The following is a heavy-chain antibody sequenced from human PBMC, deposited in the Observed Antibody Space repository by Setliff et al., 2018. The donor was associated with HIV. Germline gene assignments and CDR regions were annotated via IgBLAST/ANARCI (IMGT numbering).Heavy chain of an antibody. CDR3: GRRPVYYTSGSYYNDDTPDM. V-gene: IGHV4-39*02. Sequence: SETLSLTCTVSGGSISSSSYYWGWIRQPPGKGPEWIGYIYYYSGSTYYNPSLKSRVTISVDTSKNFFSLTLTSVTSADTAVYYCGRRPVYYTSGSYYNDDTPDMWGQGTLVTVSS. D-gene: IGHD3-10*01. CDR2: IYYYSGST. CDR1: GGSISSSSYY. J-gene: IGHJ3*02.